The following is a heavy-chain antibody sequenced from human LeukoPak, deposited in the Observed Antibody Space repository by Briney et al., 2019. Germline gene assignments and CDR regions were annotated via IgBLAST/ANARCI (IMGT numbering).Heavy chain of an antibody. CDR1: GGAFSGYS. J-gene: IGHJ4*02. V-gene: IGHV4-59*04. CDR2: IYYTGAT. Sequence: PSETLSLTCAVYGGAFSGYSWSWIRQSPDKGLEWIANIYYTGATYYNPSLQSRLTMSVDTSKNQFSLKLSSVTAADTAVYYCARTNSSTWYPNDYWGQGILVTVSS. D-gene: IGHD6-13*01. CDR3: ARTNSSTWYPNDY.